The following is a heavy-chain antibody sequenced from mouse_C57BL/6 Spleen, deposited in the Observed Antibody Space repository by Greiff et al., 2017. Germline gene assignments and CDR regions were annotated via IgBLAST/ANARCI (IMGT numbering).Heavy chain of an antibody. J-gene: IGHJ2*01. CDR2: INYDGSST. V-gene: IGHV5-16*01. D-gene: IGHD2-5*01. CDR1: GFTFSDYY. Sequence: EVQVVESEGGLVQPGSSMKLSCTASGFTFSDYYMAWVRQVPEKGLEWVANINYDGSSTYYLDSLKSRFIISRDNAKNILYLQMSSLKSEDTATYYCAREGSAYYSNCYFDYWGQGTTLTVSS. CDR3: AREGSAYYSNCYFDY.